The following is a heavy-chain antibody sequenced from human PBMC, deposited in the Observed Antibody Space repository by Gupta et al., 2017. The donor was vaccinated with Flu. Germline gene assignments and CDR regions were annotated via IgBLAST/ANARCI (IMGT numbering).Heavy chain of an antibody. V-gene: IGHV4-31*03. Sequence: QVQLRESGPGLVKPSETLSRTCTVSNVSIISGGFYWSWIRQVPGRGLEWIGYVVHNGRTSYNPSFQSRLSISVDTSVNQFSLTLTSLTAADTAVYYCARVAALLCFDTWGPGIGFAVS. D-gene: IGHD2-21*01. J-gene: IGHJ4*02. CDR3: ARVAALLCFDT. CDR2: VVHNGRT. CDR1: NVSIISGGFY.